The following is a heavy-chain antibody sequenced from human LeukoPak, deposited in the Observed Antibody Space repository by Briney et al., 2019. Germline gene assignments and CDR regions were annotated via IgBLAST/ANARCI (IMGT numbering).Heavy chain of an antibody. CDR2: IYYRGST. J-gene: IGHJ4*02. CDR3: ARGGDYGDLRYFDY. V-gene: IGHV4-59*01. Sequence: PSETLSLTCTVSGGSISSYYWSWIRQPPGKGLEWIGYIYYRGSTNYNPSLKSRVTFSVDTSKNQFSLKLNSVTAADTAVYYCARGGDYGDLRYFDYWGQGTLVTVSP. CDR1: GGSISSYY. D-gene: IGHD4-17*01.